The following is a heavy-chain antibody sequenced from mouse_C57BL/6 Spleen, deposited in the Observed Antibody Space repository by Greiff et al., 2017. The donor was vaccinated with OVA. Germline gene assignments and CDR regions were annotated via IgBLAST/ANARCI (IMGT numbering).Heavy chain of an antibody. CDR1: GFTFSDYG. V-gene: IGHV5-17*01. CDR3: ATMDY. Sequence: EVKVVESGGGLVKPGGSLKLSCAASGFTFSDYGMHWVRQAPAKGLEWVAYISSGSSTIYYADTVKGRFTISRDNAKNTLFLQMTSLRSEDTAMYYCATMDYWGQGTSVTVSS. J-gene: IGHJ4*01. CDR2: ISSGSSTI.